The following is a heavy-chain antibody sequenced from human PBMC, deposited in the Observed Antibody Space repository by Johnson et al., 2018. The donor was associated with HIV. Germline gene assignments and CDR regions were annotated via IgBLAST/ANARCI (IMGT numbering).Heavy chain of an antibody. CDR1: GFTFSSYA. J-gene: IGHJ3*02. Sequence: QVQLVESGGGVVQPGRSLRLSCAASGFTFSSYAMHWVRQAPGKGLEWVAVISYDGSNKYYADSVKGRFTISRDNSKNTLYLQMNSLRAEDTAVYYCAKALSGWFDAFDIWGQGTMVTVSS. D-gene: IGHD6-19*01. V-gene: IGHV3-30*04. CDR2: ISYDGSNK. CDR3: AKALSGWFDAFDI.